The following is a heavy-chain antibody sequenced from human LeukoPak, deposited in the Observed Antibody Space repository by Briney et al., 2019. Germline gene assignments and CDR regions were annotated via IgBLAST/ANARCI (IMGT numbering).Heavy chain of an antibody. D-gene: IGHD4-17*01. CDR3: ARNLRGLPSDS. Sequence: PSETLSLTCTVSGASVTATNYYWAWIRQPPGKGLEWLGTVSYNDITCYNPSLLGRVAVSRGTSKTRFSLDLTSVTTEDTAVYFCARNLRGLPSDSWGRGILVTVTS. CDR1: GASVTATNYY. J-gene: IGHJ5*01. CDR2: VSYNDIT. V-gene: IGHV4-39*01.